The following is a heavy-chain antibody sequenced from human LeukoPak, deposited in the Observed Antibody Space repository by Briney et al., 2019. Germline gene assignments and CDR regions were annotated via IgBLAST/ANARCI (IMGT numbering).Heavy chain of an antibody. CDR3: AKATPGLYYCDSSGFYIN. J-gene: IGHJ4*02. V-gene: IGHV3-23*01. CDR2: ISGSGGST. CDR1: GFTFSSYA. Sequence: GGSLRLSCAASGFTFSSYAMSWVRQAPGKGLEWVSAISGSGGSTYYADSVKGRFTISRDNSKNTLYLQMNSLRAEDTAVYYCAKATPGLYYCDSSGFYINWGQGTLVTVSS. D-gene: IGHD3-22*01.